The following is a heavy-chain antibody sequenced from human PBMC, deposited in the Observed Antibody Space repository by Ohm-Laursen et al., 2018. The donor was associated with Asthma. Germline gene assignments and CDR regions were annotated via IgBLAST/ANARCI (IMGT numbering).Heavy chain of an antibody. J-gene: IGHJ6*02. Sequence: SLRLSCAASGYTFSRYSIHWVRQVPGKGLEWVASISTASTFIYYADSVRGRFTTSRDNARNSVYLQMNSLRAEDTAVYYCAKEPRSGSYSRDYYYYGMDVWGQGTTVTVSS. CDR2: ISTASTFI. D-gene: IGHD1-26*01. V-gene: IGHV3-21*01. CDR1: GYTFSRYS. CDR3: AKEPRSGSYSRDYYYYGMDV.